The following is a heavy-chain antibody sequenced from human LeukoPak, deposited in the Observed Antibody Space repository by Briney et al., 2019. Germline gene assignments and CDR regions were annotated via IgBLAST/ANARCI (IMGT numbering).Heavy chain of an antibody. J-gene: IGHJ3*02. CDR3: ARDLYDAFDI. V-gene: IGHV4-59*01. Sequence: SETLSLTCTVSGGSISSYYWSWIRQPPGKGLEWIGYIYYSGSTNYNPSLKSRVTISVDTSKNQFSLKPSSVTAADTAVYYCARDLYDAFDIWGQGTMVTVSS. CDR1: GGSISSYY. CDR2: IYYSGST.